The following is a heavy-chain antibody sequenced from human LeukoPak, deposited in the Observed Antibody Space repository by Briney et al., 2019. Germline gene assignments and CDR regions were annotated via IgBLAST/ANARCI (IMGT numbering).Heavy chain of an antibody. CDR2: IYYSGST. D-gene: IGHD6-19*01. Sequence: SETLSLTCTVSGGSISSYYWSWIRQPPGKGLEWIGYIYYSGSTNYNPSLKSRVTISVDTSKNQFSLKLSSVTAADTAVYYCARGGGDSSGWSLFDYWGQGTLDTVSS. V-gene: IGHV4-59*01. CDR3: ARGGGDSSGWSLFDY. J-gene: IGHJ4*02. CDR1: GGSISSYY.